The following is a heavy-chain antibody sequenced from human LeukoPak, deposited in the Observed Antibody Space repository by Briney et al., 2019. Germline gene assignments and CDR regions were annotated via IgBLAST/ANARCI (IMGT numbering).Heavy chain of an antibody. CDR1: GFTFSSYG. D-gene: IGHD6-19*01. CDR2: ISYDGSNK. J-gene: IGHJ4*02. Sequence: GRSLRLSCAASGFTFSSYGMHWVRQAPGKGLEWVAVISYDGSNKYYADSVKGRFTISRDNSKNTLYLQMNSLRAEDTAVYYCAKDPYSSGWYLFISYFDYWGQGTLVTVSS. CDR3: AKDPYSSGWYLFISYFDY. V-gene: IGHV3-30*18.